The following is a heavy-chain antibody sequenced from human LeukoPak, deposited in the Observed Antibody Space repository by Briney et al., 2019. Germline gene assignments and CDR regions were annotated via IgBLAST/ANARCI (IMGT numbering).Heavy chain of an antibody. J-gene: IGHJ4*02. Sequence: GESLKISCKGSGYSFTSYWISWVRQMPGKGLEWMGRIDPSDSYTNYSPSFQGHVTISADKSISTAYLQWSSLKASDTAMYYCARHMKGYCSSTSCYSFKLEHDYWSQGTLVTVSS. D-gene: IGHD2-2*01. CDR3: ARHMKGYCSSTSCYSFKLEHDY. V-gene: IGHV5-10-1*01. CDR2: IDPSDSYT. CDR1: GYSFTSYW.